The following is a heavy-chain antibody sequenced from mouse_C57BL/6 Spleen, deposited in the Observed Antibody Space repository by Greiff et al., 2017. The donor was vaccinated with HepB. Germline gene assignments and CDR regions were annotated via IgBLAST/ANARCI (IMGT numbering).Heavy chain of an antibody. CDR1: GFTFSSYA. V-gene: IGHV5-4*01. J-gene: IGHJ4*01. Sequence: EVQLVESGGGLVKPGGSLKLSCAASGFTFSSYAMSWVRQTPEKRLEWVATISDGGSYTYYPDNVKGRFTISRDNAKNNLYLQMSHLKSEDTAMYYCAREDYSKAMDYWGQGTSVTVSS. D-gene: IGHD2-5*01. CDR2: ISDGGSYT. CDR3: AREDYSKAMDY.